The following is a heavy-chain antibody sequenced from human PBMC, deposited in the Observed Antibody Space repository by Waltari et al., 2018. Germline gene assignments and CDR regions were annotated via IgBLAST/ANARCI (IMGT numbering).Heavy chain of an antibody. J-gene: IGHJ4*02. CDR2: IRSSGDSI. CDR3: ARGQPPLWLRLDN. V-gene: IGHV3-48*03. CDR1: WFTVCCCA. D-gene: IGHD5-12*01. Sequence: VQLVESGGGVVQPGGSLRPSCAASWFTVCCCAMHWVRQAPGKGLEGISYIRSSGDSIYYADSVKGRFTISRDNADNSLFLQMNSLRAEDTAVYYCARGQPPLWLRLDNWGQGTLVTVSS.